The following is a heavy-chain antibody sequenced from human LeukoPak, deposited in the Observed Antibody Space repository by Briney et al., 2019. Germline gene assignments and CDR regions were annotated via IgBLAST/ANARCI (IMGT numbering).Heavy chain of an antibody. CDR3: ATDVVVAGRGDY. CDR1: GGSISSYY. D-gene: IGHD6-19*01. V-gene: IGHV4-59*01. Sequence: PSETLSLTCTVPGGSISSYYWTWIRQPPGRGLEWIVYISFSDGTTNNPSLKSRVTISLDTSKNQFSLKLRSVTAADTAMYYCATDVVVAGRGDYWGQGTLVTVSS. J-gene: IGHJ4*02. CDR2: ISFSDGT.